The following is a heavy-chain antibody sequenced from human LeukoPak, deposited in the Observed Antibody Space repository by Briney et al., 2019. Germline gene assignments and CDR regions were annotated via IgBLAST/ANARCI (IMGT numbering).Heavy chain of an antibody. CDR2: ISDIGSI. Sequence: PSETLSLTCTVSGGSISSYYWSWIRQPPGKGLEWVAYISDIGSINYNPSLKSRVTISVDTSKNQFSLKLSSVTAADTAVYYCARHLIIPVFDPWGQGTLVTVSS. J-gene: IGHJ5*02. V-gene: IGHV4-59*08. D-gene: IGHD2-2*02. CDR3: ARHLIIPVFDP. CDR1: GGSISSYY.